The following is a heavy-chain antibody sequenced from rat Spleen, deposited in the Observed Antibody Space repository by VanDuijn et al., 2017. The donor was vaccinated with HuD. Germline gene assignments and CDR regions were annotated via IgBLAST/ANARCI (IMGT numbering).Heavy chain of an antibody. CDR2: ITSGGSNT. J-gene: IGHJ2*01. CDR1: GFTFNNYW. CDR3: TREDSGSGFAY. D-gene: IGHD4-3*01. Sequence: EVQLVESGGGLVQPGRSLKLSCVASGFTFNNYWMTWIRQAPGKGLEWVATITSGGSNTYYPDSVKGRFTISRDNAKSTLYLQMNSLRSEDTATYYCTREDSGSGFAYWGQGVMVTVSS. V-gene: IGHV5-31*01.